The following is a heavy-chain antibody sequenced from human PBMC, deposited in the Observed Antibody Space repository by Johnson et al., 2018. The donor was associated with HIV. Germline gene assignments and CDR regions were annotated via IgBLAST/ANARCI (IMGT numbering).Heavy chain of an antibody. Sequence: QVQLVESGGALVKPGGSLRLSCVASGFSFSTYDVHWVRQVPGKGLEWVSGINWNGRSTGYADSVKGRFTISRDNSKNTLYLQMNSLRAEDTAVYYCAKDKSNAFDIWGQGTMVTVSS. CDR3: AKDKSNAFDI. CDR2: INWNGRST. CDR1: GFSFSTYD. V-gene: IGHV3-NL1*01. J-gene: IGHJ3*02.